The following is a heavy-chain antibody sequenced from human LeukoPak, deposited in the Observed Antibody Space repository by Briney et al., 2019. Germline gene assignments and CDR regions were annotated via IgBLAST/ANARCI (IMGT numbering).Heavy chain of an antibody. CDR2: INWNGGST. CDR3: ARGRFSYDNTGYSSFYY. V-gene: IGHV3-20*04. Sequence: GGSLRLSCAASGFTFDDYGMSWVRQAPGKGLEWVSGINWNGGSTGYADSVKGRFTISRDNAKNSLYLQMNSLRAEGTAVYYCARGRFSYDNTGYSSFYYWGQGTLVTVSS. CDR1: GFTFDDYG. J-gene: IGHJ4*02. D-gene: IGHD3-22*01.